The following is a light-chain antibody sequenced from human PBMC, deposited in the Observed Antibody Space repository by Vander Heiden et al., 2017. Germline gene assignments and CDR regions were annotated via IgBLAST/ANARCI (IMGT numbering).Light chain of an antibody. J-gene: IGLJ3*02. Sequence: QSALTQPASVSGSPGQSITISCTGICSDLDTPNYVSWYQHHPGKAPKLMLYEVNNRPSGVSNRFSGSKSDNTASLTISGLQAEDEAYYYCSSYTNTYTWVFGGGTKVTVL. CDR1: CSDLDTPNY. CDR3: SSYTNTYTWV. V-gene: IGLV2-14*01. CDR2: EVN.